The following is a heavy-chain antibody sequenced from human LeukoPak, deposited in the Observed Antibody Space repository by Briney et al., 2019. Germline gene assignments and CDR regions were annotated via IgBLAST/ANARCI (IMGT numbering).Heavy chain of an antibody. Sequence: PSETLSLTCAVYGGSFSGYYWSWIRQPPGKGLEWIGEINHSGSTNYNPSLKSRVTISVDTSKNQFSLKLSSVTAADTAVYYCARIRRLRYFDWYFDYWGQGTLVTVSS. CDR1: GGSFSGYY. CDR2: INHSGST. D-gene: IGHD3-9*01. J-gene: IGHJ4*02. V-gene: IGHV4-34*01. CDR3: ARIRRLRYFDWYFDY.